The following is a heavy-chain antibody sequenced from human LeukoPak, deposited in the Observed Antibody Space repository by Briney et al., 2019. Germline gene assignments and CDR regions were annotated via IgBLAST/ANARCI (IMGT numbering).Heavy chain of an antibody. CDR3: ARGVAGIDY. CDR2: INPNSGDT. J-gene: IGHJ4*02. CDR1: GYIFTGYY. Sequence: GASVKVSCKASGYIFTGYYMYWMRQAPGQGLEWMGWINPNSGDTNYAQKLQGRVTMTRDTSISTAYMELSRLISDDTAVYYCARGVAGIDYWGQGTLVSVSS. V-gene: IGHV1-2*02. D-gene: IGHD6-19*01.